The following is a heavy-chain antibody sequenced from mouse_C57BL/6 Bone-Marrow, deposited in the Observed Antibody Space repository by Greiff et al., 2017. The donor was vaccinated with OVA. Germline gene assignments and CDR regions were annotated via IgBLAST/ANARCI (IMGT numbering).Heavy chain of an antibody. V-gene: IGHV5-4*01. D-gene: IGHD3-1*01. J-gene: IGHJ4*01. CDR3: ARDPGLAMDY. CDR2: ISDGGSYT. Sequence: EVHLVESGGGLVKPGGSLKLSCAASGFTFSSYAMSWVRQTPEKRLEWVATISDGGSYTYYPDNVKGRFTISRDNAKNNLYLQMSHLKSEDTAMYYCARDPGLAMDYWGQGTSVTVSS. CDR1: GFTFSSYA.